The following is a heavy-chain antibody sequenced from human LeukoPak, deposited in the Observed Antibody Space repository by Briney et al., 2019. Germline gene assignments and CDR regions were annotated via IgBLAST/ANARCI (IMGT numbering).Heavy chain of an antibody. CDR2: INHSGST. CDR1: GGSFSGYY. D-gene: IGHD2/OR15-2a*01. Sequence: PSETLSLTCAVYGGSFSGYYWSRIRRPPGKGLEWIGEINHSGSTNYNPSLKSRVTISVDTSKNQFSLKLSSVTAADTAVYYCARGRRPPPKGLYDYWGQGTLVTVSS. J-gene: IGHJ4*02. V-gene: IGHV4-34*01. CDR3: ARGRRPPPKGLYDY.